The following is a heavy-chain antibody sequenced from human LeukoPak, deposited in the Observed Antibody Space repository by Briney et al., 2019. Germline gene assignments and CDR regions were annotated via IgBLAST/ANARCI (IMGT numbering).Heavy chain of an antibody. V-gene: IGHV3-23*01. CDR2: INGSGDKT. D-gene: IGHD1-14*01. Sequence: PGGSLRLSCAASGFTFSSYGMSWVRQAPGKGLEWVSSINGSGDKTYYADSVKGRFTISRDNSKNTLYLQMNSLRAEDTAVYYCAKPARTDYADYWGQGTLVTVSS. CDR1: GFTFSSYG. J-gene: IGHJ4*02. CDR3: AKPARTDYADY.